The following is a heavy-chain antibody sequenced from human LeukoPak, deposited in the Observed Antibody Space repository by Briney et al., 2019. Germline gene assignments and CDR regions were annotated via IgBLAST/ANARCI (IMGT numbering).Heavy chain of an antibody. J-gene: IGHJ6*02. CDR2: INHSGGT. Sequence: SETLSLTCAVYGGSFSGYYWSWIRQPPGKGLEWIGEINHSGGTNYNPSLKSRVTISVDASKNQFSLKLSSVTAADTAVYYCARAVGNNDFWSGYYVNYYGMDVWGQGTTVTVSS. CDR3: ARAVGNNDFWSGYYVNYYGMDV. CDR1: GGSFSGYY. D-gene: IGHD3-3*01. V-gene: IGHV4-34*01.